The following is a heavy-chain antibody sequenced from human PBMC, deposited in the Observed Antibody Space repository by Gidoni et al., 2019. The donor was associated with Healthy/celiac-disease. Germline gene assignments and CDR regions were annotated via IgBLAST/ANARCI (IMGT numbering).Heavy chain of an antibody. J-gene: IGHJ4*02. CDR2: IYSGGST. D-gene: IGHD3-22*01. V-gene: IGHV3-53*02. CDR1: GFTVRSNY. CDR3: ASHTYYYDSSGYSDY. Sequence: EVQLVETGGGLIQPGGSLRLSCAASGFTVRSNYMSWVRQAPGKGLEGVSVIYSGGSTYYADSVKGRFTISRDNSKNTLYLQMNSLRAEDTAVYYCASHTYYYDSSGYSDYWDQGTLVTVSS.